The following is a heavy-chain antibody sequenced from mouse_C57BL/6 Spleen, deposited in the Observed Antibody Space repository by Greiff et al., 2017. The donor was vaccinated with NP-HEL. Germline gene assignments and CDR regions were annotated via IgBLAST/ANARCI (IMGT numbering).Heavy chain of an antibody. CDR2: ISSGGSYT. J-gene: IGHJ3*01. Sequence: EVKLMESGGDLVKPGGSLKLSCAASGFTFSSYGMSWVRQTPDKRLEWVATISSGGSYTYYPDSVKGRFTISRDNAKNTLYLQMSSLKSEDTAMYYCARHYDYDDGAWFAYWGQGTLVTVSA. CDR1: GFTFSSYG. V-gene: IGHV5-6*01. CDR3: ARHYDYDDGAWFAY. D-gene: IGHD2-4*01.